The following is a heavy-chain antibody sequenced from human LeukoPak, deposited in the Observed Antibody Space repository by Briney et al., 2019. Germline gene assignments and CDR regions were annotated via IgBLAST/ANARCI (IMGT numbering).Heavy chain of an antibody. V-gene: IGHV6-1*01. CDR1: GDSVSSNSAA. D-gene: IGHD3-22*01. CDR2: TYYRSKWYN. J-gene: IGHJ6*02. CDR3: AYTYYYDSSGYSDYYYYGMDV. Sequence: SQTLSLTCAISGDSVSSNSAAWNWIRQSPSRGLEWLGRTYYRSKWYNDYAVSVKSRITINPDTSKNQFSLQLNSVIPEDTAVYYCAYTYYYDSSGYSDYYYYGMDVWGQGTTVTVSS.